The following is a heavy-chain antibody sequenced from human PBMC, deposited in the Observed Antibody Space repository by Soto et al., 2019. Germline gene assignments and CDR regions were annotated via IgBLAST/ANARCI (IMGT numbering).Heavy chain of an antibody. D-gene: IGHD2-15*01. CDR1: GFTFSSYS. CDR2: ISSSSSYI. J-gene: IGHJ4*02. V-gene: IGHV3-21*01. CDR3: TLVVDWNHFGFDY. Sequence: GGSLRLSCAASGFTFSSYSMNWVRQAPGKGLEWVSSISSSSSYIYYADSVKGRFTISRDNAKNSLYLQMNSLRAEDTAVYYCTLVVDWNHFGFDYWGQGTLVTVSS.